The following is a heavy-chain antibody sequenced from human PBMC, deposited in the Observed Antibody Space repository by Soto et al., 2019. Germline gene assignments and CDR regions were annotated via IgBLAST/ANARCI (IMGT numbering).Heavy chain of an antibody. Sequence: GGSLRLSCAASGFTFSSYGMHWVRQAPGKGLEWVAVIWYDGSNKYYADSVKGRFTISRDNSKNTLYLQMNSLRAEDTAVYYCAVTMVRGVDYYYYMDVWGKGTTVTVSS. CDR1: GFTFSSYG. V-gene: IGHV3-33*01. CDR2: IWYDGSNK. D-gene: IGHD3-10*01. J-gene: IGHJ6*03. CDR3: AVTMVRGVDYYYYMDV.